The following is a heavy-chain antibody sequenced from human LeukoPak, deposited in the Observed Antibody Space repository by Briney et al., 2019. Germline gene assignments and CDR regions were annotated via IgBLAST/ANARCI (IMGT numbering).Heavy chain of an antibody. J-gene: IGHJ4*02. CDR3: ARGGTMFNGY. Sequence: ASVKVSCKAFGYTFTSNYIHWVRQAPGQGLEWMGVINPSGGSTSYAQKFQGRVTMTRDMSTSTVYMELSSLISEDTAVYYCARGGTMFNGYWGQGTLVTVSS. D-gene: IGHD3-10*02. V-gene: IGHV1-46*01. CDR1: GYTFTSNY. CDR2: INPSGGST.